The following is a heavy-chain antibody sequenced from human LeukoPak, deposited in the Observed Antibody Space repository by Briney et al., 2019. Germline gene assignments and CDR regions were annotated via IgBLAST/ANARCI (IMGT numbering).Heavy chain of an antibody. CDR2: INGSGGAST. D-gene: IGHD1-26*01. Sequence: GGSLRLSCAGSGFTFSSYAMNWVRQAPGKGLVWVSTINGSGGASTYYAYSVKGRFTVSRDTSKNPLYLPMSRLTADDAAVYYCVTDRGGTPSYGMDVWGQGTTVTVSS. V-gene: IGHV3-23*01. CDR3: VTDRGGTPSYGMDV. J-gene: IGHJ6*02. CDR1: GFTFSSYA.